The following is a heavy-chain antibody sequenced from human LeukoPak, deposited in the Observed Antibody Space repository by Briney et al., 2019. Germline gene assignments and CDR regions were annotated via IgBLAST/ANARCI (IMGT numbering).Heavy chain of an antibody. Sequence: SVKVSCKASGFTFTSSAVQWVRQARGQRLEWIGWIVVGSGNTNYVQKFQERVTITRDMSTSTAYMELSSLRSEDTAVYYCAAVATITDYYYYGMDVWGQGTTVTVSS. V-gene: IGHV1-58*01. CDR3: AAVATITDYYYYGMDV. CDR1: GFTFTSSA. CDR2: IVVGSGNT. J-gene: IGHJ6*02. D-gene: IGHD5-12*01.